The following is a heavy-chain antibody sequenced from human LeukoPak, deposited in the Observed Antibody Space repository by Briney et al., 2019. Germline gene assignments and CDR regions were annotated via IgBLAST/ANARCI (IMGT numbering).Heavy chain of an antibody. Sequence: PGRSLRLSCAASGFTFDDHAMHWVRQAPGKGLEWVSGLSWNSGSIDYADSVKGRFTISRDNAKNSLYLQMNSLRAEDTAVYYCASELNVLLDYWGQGTLVTVSS. D-gene: IGHD1-7*01. CDR1: GFTFDDHA. CDR3: ASELNVLLDY. J-gene: IGHJ4*02. V-gene: IGHV3-9*01. CDR2: LSWNSGSI.